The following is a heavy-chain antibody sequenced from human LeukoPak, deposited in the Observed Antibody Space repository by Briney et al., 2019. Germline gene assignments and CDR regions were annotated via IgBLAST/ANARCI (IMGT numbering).Heavy chain of an antibody. D-gene: IGHD3-10*01. Sequence: GGSLRLSCAASGFTFSSYALSWVRQAPGKGLEWISGLSGSGGSAYYADSVKGRFTISRDNSKNTLYLQMNSLRAEDTAVYYCARERFGGVFDYWGQGTLVTVSS. CDR2: LSGSGGSA. V-gene: IGHV3-23*01. CDR1: GFTFSSYA. CDR3: ARERFGGVFDY. J-gene: IGHJ4*02.